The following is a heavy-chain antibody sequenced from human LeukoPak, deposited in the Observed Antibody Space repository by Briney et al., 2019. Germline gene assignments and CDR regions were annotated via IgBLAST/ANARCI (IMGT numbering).Heavy chain of an antibody. D-gene: IGHD3-22*01. J-gene: IGHJ4*02. CDR1: GGSFSGYY. CDR2: INHSGST. Sequence: SETLSLTCAVYGGSFSGYYWSWIRQPPGKGLEWIGEINHSGSTNYNPSLKSRVTISVDTSKNQFSLKLSSVTAADTAVYYCARLNNYYDSSGYYYNFDYWGQGTLVTVSS. V-gene: IGHV4-34*01. CDR3: ARLNNYYDSSGYYYNFDY.